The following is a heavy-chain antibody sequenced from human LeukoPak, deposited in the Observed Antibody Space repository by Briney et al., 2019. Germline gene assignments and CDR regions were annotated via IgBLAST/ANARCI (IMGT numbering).Heavy chain of an antibody. CDR2: IYYSGST. Sequence: SETLSLTCTVSGGSISSYYWSWIRQPPGKGLEWIGYIYYSGSTNYKPSLKSRVTISVDTSKNQFSLKLSSVTAADTAVYYCARDKSSSSPVDHYYYYMDVWGKGTTVTVSS. J-gene: IGHJ6*03. CDR1: GGSISSYY. CDR3: ARDKSSSSPVDHYYYYMDV. D-gene: IGHD6-6*01. V-gene: IGHV4-59*01.